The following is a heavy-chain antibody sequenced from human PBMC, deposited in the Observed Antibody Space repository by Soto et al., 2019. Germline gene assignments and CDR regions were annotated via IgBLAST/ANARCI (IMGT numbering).Heavy chain of an antibody. V-gene: IGHV3-21*02. CDR2: INGDSSYI. CDR3: VRDFGWYFRSGYMDV. J-gene: IGHJ6*03. CDR1: GFDFSSYS. Sequence: EVQLVESGGGLVKPGGSLRLSCAASGFDFSSYSMTWVRQAPGKGLEWVSSINGDSSYIYYAHSLRGRFTISRDNAKESLYHQMNSLRAEDTAVYYCVRDFGWYFRSGYMDVWGDWATVTVSS. D-gene: IGHD3-3*01.